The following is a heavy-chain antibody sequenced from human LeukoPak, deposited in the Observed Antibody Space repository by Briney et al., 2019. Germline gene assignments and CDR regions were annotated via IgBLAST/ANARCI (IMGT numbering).Heavy chain of an antibody. D-gene: IGHD3-22*01. CDR1: GYTFTNYG. CDR2: ISAYNGNT. J-gene: IGHJ4*02. Sequence: ASVKVSCKTSGYTFTNYGISWVRQAPGQVVEWMGWISAYNGNTNYAQKLQGRVTMTTDTSTSTAYMELRSLRSDDTAVYYCARDITMIVVAPEYWGQGTLVTVSS. V-gene: IGHV1-18*01. CDR3: ARDITMIVVAPEY.